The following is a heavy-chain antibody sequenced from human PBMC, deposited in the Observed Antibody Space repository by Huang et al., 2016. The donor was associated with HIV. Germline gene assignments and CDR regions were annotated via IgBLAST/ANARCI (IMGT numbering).Heavy chain of an antibody. D-gene: IGHD3-22*01. J-gene: IGHJ3*02. V-gene: IGHV3-30*18. CDR2: ISYDGSSK. Sequence: QVQLVESGGGVVRPGRSLRLSCAASRFTFSKFAMHWVRQAPGKGVECMAVISYDGSSKHYADSVTGRLTISRDNSNNTLYLQMNSLTVEDTAVYYCTKGHYYDTNGYVAFDIWGQGTMVTVSS. CDR1: RFTFSKFA. CDR3: TKGHYYDTNGYVAFDI.